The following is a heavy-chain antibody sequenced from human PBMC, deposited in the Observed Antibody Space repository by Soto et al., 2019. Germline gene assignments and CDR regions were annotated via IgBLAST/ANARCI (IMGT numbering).Heavy chain of an antibody. CDR2: MNPNSGNT. CDR1: GYTFTSYD. J-gene: IGHJ4*02. V-gene: IGHV1-8*01. Sequence: ASVKVSCKASGYTFTSYDINWVRQATGQGLEWMGWMNPNSGNTGYAQKFQGRVTMTRNTSISTAYMELSSLRSEDTAVYYCAREIVGDWNYLVHYFDYWGQGTLVTVSS. D-gene: IGHD1-7*01. CDR3: AREIVGDWNYLVHYFDY.